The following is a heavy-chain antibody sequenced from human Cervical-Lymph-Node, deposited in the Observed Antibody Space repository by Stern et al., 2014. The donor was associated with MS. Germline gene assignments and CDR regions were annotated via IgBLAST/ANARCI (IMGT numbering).Heavy chain of an antibody. CDR3: ARQTTAWASDV. CDR1: GYKFSIYW. Sequence: EVQLVESGAELIRPGESLKISCKGSGYKFSIYWIAWVRQMPGKGLEWMEIIDPGDSETRYSPSFQGQVTMSADKSTSTAYLQWSSLNASDTAMYFCARQTTAWASDVWGQGTLVTVSS. CDR2: IDPGDSET. V-gene: IGHV5-51*01. D-gene: IGHD1-14*01. J-gene: IGHJ4*02.